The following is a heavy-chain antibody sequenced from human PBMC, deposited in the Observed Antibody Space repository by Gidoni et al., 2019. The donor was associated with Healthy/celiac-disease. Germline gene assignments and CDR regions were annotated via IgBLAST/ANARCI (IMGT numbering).Heavy chain of an antibody. Sequence: QVQLVQSGAAVKKPGSSVKVSCKASGGTFSSYAISWVRQAPGQGLEWMGGIIPIFGTANYAQKFQGRVTITADESTSTAYMELSSLRSEDTAVYYCVTQGDGFFKYDAFDIWGQGTMVTVSS. J-gene: IGHJ3*02. CDR3: VTQGDGFFKYDAFDI. CDR1: GGTFSSYA. V-gene: IGHV1-69*01. D-gene: IGHD3-3*01. CDR2: IIPIFGTA.